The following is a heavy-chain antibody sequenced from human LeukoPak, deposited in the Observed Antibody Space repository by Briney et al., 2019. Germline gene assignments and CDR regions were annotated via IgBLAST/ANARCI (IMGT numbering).Heavy chain of an antibody. CDR3: AGAPPLLYSSSSLGAFDI. D-gene: IGHD6-13*01. CDR2: IYYSGST. V-gene: IGHV4-61*01. CDR1: AYSISRGYY. Sequence: SETLSLTCAVSAYSISRGYYWGWIRQPPGKGLEWIGYIYYSGSTNYNPSLRSRVTISVDTSKNQFSLKLNPVTAADTAVYYCAGAPPLLYSSSSLGAFDIWGQGTMVTVSS. J-gene: IGHJ3*02.